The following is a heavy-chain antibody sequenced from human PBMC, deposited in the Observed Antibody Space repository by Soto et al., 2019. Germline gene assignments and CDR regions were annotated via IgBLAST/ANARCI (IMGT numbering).Heavy chain of an antibody. Sequence: GTGPTLVNPTQTLTLTCTFSGFSLSTSGMCVSWIRQPPGKALEWLALIDWDDDKYYSTSLKTRLTISKDTSKNQVVLTMTNMDPVDTATYYCARMDLSYYYDSSGYVFDIWGQGTMVTVSS. V-gene: IGHV2-70*01. CDR2: IDWDDDK. D-gene: IGHD3-22*01. CDR3: ARMDLSYYYDSSGYVFDI. J-gene: IGHJ3*02. CDR1: GFSLSTSGMC.